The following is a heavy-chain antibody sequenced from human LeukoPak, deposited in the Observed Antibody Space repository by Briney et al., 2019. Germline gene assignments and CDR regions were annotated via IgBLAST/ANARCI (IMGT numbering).Heavy chain of an antibody. CDR1: GFIFSSYA. V-gene: IGHV3-23*01. CDR3: AKMRGQYYHSYYMDA. CDR2: GGSGGST. Sequence: GGSLRLSCAASGFIFSSYAMSWVRQAPGKGLEWVSYGGSGGSTYYADSVKGRFTVSRDNSKSTLYLPMNSLTAEDTAVYYCAKMRGQYYHSYYMDAWGKGTTVTVSS. J-gene: IGHJ6*03.